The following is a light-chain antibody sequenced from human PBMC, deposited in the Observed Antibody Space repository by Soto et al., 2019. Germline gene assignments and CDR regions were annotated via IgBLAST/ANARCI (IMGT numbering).Light chain of an antibody. V-gene: IGLV3-21*02. CDR2: EPS. J-gene: IGLJ2*01. Sequence: SSELTQPPSVSVAPRQTARIACAGNNIRSNSVHWYHQKPGQAPVLLVFEPSDRPSGIPERFSASKSGNTATLTISRVEAGDEADYYCQVWERSRHVLFGGGTKVTGL. CDR1: NIRSNS. CDR3: QVWERSRHVL.